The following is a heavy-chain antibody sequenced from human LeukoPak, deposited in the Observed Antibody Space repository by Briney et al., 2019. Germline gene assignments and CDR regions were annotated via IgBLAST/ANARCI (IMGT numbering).Heavy chain of an antibody. CDR2: IRPSGDNT. V-gene: IGHV3-23*01. CDR3: ARVAGWHWFDP. CDR1: GFTFSSYD. D-gene: IGHD6-19*01. Sequence: GGALRLSYAASGFTFSSYDMTWVRQAPGRGLEWVSSIRPSGDNTYYGDSVKGRFTISRDNSKNTVYLQMNNMRVDDTAIYYCARVAGWHWFDPWGQGTLVTVSS. J-gene: IGHJ5*02.